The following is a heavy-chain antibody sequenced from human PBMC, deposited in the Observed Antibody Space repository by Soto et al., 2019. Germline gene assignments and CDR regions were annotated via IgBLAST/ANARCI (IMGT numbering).Heavy chain of an antibody. D-gene: IGHD2-8*01. CDR2: IYYSRST. V-gene: IGHV4-30-4*01. CDR1: GGSNSSGAYY. CDR3: VRESYLMVQSFDY. Sequence: VQLQESGPGLVKTSQTLSLPSTVSGGSNSSGAYYWSWIRQPPGKGLERIGYIYYSRSTYYNASLRSRLIIPVDTSKNPFSLKLSSVTAADTAVYYCVRESYLMVQSFDYWGQGTLVTVST. J-gene: IGHJ4*02.